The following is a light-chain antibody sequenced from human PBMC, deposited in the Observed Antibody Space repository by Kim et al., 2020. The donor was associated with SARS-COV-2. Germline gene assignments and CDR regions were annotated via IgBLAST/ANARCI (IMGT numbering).Light chain of an antibody. Sequence: TINWKSCQDVLSTSTNKIRLAGYQQEPGRPPKLLVYWASTRKPGVPDRFSGSGSGTEFTLIISRLQAEDVAVYYCHQHYTAPFTFGQGTRLVI. CDR3: HQHYTAPFT. CDR1: QDVLSTSTNKIR. CDR2: WAS. V-gene: IGKV4-1*01. J-gene: IGKJ2*01.